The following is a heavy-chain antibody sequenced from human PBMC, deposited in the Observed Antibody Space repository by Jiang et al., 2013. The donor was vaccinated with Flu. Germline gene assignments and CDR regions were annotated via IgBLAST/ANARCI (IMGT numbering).Heavy chain of an antibody. J-gene: IGHJ4*02. CDR2: ISTSGSTI. Sequence: CISTSGSTIYYADSMKGRFTISRDNAKNSLYLQMNSLRAEDTAVYYCAREPSSSWYSDYWGQGTLVTVSS. D-gene: IGHD6-13*01. CDR3: AREPSSSWYSDY. V-gene: IGHV3-11*01.